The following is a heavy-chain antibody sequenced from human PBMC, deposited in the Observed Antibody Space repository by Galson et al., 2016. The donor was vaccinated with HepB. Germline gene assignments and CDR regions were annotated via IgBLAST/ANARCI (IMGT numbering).Heavy chain of an antibody. CDR1: GYSFTPYG. J-gene: IGHJ5*02. Sequence: SVKVSCKASGYSFTPYGMHWVRQAPGQRLEWMGWINTVNGNTNYSQTFQGRVTITRDTSASTAYMELSSLRSEDTAVYYCARVTTGYDILTGYYRDGWFDPWGQGTLVTVSS. V-gene: IGHV1-3*04. CDR3: ARVTTGYDILTGYYRDGWFDP. CDR2: INTVNGNT. D-gene: IGHD3-9*01.